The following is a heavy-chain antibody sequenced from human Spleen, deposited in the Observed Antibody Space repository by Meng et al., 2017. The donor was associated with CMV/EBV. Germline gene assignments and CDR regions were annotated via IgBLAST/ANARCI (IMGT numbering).Heavy chain of an antibody. Sequence: SETLSLTCAVYGGSFSGYYWSWIRQPPGKGLEWIGEIYQSGSINYNPSLKSRVTVSVDKSQKYLSLKLTSVTAADTAVYYCVRGGGENWFDPWGQGTLVTVSS. D-gene: IGHD3-16*01. CDR2: IYQSGSI. CDR3: VRGGGENWFDP. CDR1: GGSFSGYY. V-gene: IGHV4-34*01. J-gene: IGHJ5*02.